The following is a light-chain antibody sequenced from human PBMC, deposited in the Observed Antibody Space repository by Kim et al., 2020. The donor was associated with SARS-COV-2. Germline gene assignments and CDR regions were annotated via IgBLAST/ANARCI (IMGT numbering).Light chain of an antibody. CDR2: AAS. CDR3: QQYGSSMYT. J-gene: IGKJ2*01. V-gene: IGKV3-20*01. Sequence: SPGDTATLSCRASQSVSSRYFAWYQQKPGQAPRLLIYAASSRATGIPDRFSGSGSGTDFTLTISSLEPEDFALYYCQQYGSSMYTFGQGTKLEI. CDR1: QSVSSRY.